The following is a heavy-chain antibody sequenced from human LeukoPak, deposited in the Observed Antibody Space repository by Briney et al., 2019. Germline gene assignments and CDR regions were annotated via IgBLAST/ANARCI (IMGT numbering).Heavy chain of an antibody. CDR3: ARDGGSSWYFDY. CDR2: ISSSGNTT. V-gene: IGHV3-11*04. CDR1: GSTFSDYY. J-gene: IGHJ4*02. Sequence: NPGGSLRLSCAASGSTFSDYYMSWIRQAPGKGLEWVSYISSSGNTTYHADSVKGRFTISRDNAKNSLYLQMSSLRAEDTAAYYCARDGGSSWYFDYWGQGTLVTVSS. D-gene: IGHD6-13*01.